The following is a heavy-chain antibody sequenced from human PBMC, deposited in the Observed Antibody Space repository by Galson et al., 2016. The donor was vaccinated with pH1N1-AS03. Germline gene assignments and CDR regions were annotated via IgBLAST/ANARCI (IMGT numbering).Heavy chain of an antibody. V-gene: IGHV1-3*01. J-gene: IGHJ4*02. CDR3: ARTNYHHSRGDY. CDR1: GYTFTNCA. Sequence: SVKVSCKASGYTFTNCAVHWVRQAPGQRLEWMGWINADNTDTKYSQKFQDRVTITRDTFATKDYMELCSLGSEDTAVYYCARTNYHHSRGDYWGQGTLVTVSS. D-gene: IGHD3-22*01. CDR2: INADNTDT.